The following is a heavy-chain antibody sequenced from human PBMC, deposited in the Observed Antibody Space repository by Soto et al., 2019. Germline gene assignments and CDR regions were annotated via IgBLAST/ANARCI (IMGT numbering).Heavy chain of an antibody. J-gene: IGHJ5*02. V-gene: IGHV4-34*01. CDR2: INHSGST. D-gene: IGHD3-10*01. CDR3: ARGKIRAYGSGSPHPFDP. Sequence: SETLSLTCAVYGESLSGYYWSWIRQPPGKGLEWMGEINHSGSTNYNPSLKSRVTISVDTSKNQFSLKLSSVTAADTAVYYCARGKIRAYGSGSPHPFDPWGQGTLVTVSS. CDR1: GESLSGYY.